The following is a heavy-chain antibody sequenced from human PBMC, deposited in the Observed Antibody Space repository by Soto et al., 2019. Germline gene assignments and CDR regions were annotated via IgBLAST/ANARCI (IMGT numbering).Heavy chain of an antibody. CDR1: GFSLSISGVG. CDR3: AHSLRYFDWARSYYFDY. CDR2: IYWNDDK. V-gene: IGHV2-5*01. D-gene: IGHD3-9*01. Sequence: QITLKESGPTLVKPTQTLTLTCTFSGFSLSISGVGVGWIRQPPGKPLEWLSLIYWNDDKRYSPSLKTRLTITKYTSKNQVLLTMTHMDPVDTATYYCAHSLRYFDWARSYYFDYWGQGTLVTVSS. J-gene: IGHJ4*02.